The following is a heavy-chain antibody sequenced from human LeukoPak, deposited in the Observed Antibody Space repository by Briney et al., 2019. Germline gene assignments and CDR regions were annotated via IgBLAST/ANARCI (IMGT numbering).Heavy chain of an antibody. V-gene: IGHV3-48*03. J-gene: IGHJ4*02. D-gene: IGHD6-13*01. CDR3: ATASGSWYRYYFDS. CDR1: GLTFSNYE. CDR2: ISSASNMI. Sequence: PGGSLRLSCAASGLTFSNYEMNWVRQAPGKGLEWISHISSASNMIYYAESVKGRFTISRDNAKNSLDLQMNSLRAEDTAVYYCATASGSWYRYYFDSWGQGTLVTVSS.